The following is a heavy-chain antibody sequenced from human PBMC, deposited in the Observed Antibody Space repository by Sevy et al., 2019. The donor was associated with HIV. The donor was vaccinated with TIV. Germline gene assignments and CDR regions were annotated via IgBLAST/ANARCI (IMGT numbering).Heavy chain of an antibody. CDR1: GFTFSSYA. J-gene: IGHJ4*02. CDR2: ISGSGGST. D-gene: IGHD2-15*01. V-gene: IGHV3-23*01. CDR3: AKLGVYCSGGSCYLFDY. Sequence: GGSLRLSCAASGFTFSSYAMSWVRQAPGKGLEWVSAISGSGGSTYYAASVKGRFTISRDNSKNTLYLQMNSLRAEDTAVYYCAKLGVYCSGGSCYLFDYWGQGTLVTVSS.